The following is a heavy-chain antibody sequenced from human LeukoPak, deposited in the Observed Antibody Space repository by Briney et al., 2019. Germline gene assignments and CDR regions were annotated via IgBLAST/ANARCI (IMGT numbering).Heavy chain of an antibody. D-gene: IGHD3/OR15-3a*01. CDR2: ISSSSSYI. Sequence: GGSLRLSCAASGFTFSSYSMNWVRQAPGKGLEWVSSISSSSSYIYYADSVRGRFTISRDNAKNSLYLQMNSLRAEDTAVYYCARDGSDLIERGFDYWGQGTLVTVSS. J-gene: IGHJ4*02. CDR1: GFTFSSYS. V-gene: IGHV3-21*01. CDR3: ARDGSDLIERGFDY.